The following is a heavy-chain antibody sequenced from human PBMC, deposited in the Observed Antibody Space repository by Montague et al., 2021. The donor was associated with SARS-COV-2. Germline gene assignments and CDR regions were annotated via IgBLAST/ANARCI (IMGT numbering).Heavy chain of an antibody. V-gene: IGHV4-31*03. CDR2: IYHTGST. CDR1: GGSISSGGYY. Sequence: TLSLTRTLSGGSISSGGYYWSWIRQHPGKGLEWIGYIYHTGSTHYXSSLKSRVTISKETSKNHFSLNLSSVTAADSAVYYCARDSGYYDSSGYSYDAFDIWGQGTKVTVSS. J-gene: IGHJ3*02. D-gene: IGHD3-22*01. CDR3: ARDSGYYDSSGYSYDAFDI.